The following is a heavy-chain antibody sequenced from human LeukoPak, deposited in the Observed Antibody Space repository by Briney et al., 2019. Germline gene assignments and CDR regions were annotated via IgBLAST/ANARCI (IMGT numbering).Heavy chain of an antibody. CDR1: GFTFSNHA. V-gene: IGHV3-23*01. J-gene: IGHJ4*02. D-gene: IGHD4-17*01. CDR3: AKGDYGDHERFDY. Sequence: GGSLRLFCAASGFTFSNHAMSWVRQAPGKGLEWVSILSGSGGSTYYADSVQGRVTISRDNSENTLYLQMNSLRAEDTAVYYCAKGDYGDHERFDYWGQGTLVTVSS. CDR2: LSGSGGST.